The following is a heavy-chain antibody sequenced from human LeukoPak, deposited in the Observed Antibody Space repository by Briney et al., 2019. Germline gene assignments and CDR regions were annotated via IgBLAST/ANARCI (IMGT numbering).Heavy chain of an antibody. Sequence: SETLSLTCIVSGGSISSYYWSWIRQPPGKGLEWIGYIYYTGSTNYNPSLKSRVTISVDTSKNQFSLKLSSVTTADTAVYYCASLYCSSTSCRDYWGQGTLVTVSS. CDR2: IYYTGST. D-gene: IGHD2-2*01. CDR1: GGSISSYY. V-gene: IGHV4-59*01. J-gene: IGHJ4*02. CDR3: ASLYCSSTSCRDY.